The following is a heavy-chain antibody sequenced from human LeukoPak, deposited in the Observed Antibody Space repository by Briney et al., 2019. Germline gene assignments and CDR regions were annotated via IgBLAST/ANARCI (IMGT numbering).Heavy chain of an antibody. J-gene: IGHJ4*02. CDR3: ARVVLGARIVDY. CDR2: IYYSGST. D-gene: IGHD2/OR15-2a*01. Sequence: SETLSLTCTVSGGSISSHYWSWIRQPPGKGLEWIGYIYYSGSTNYNPSLKSRATISADTSKNQYSLKLSSVTAADTAVYYCARVVLGARIVDYWGQGTLVTVSS. V-gene: IGHV4-59*11. CDR1: GGSISSHY.